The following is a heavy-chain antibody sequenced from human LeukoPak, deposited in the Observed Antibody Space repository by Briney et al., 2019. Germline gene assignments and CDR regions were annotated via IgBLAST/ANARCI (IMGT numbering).Heavy chain of an antibody. Sequence: PGGSLRLSCAASGFTFSSYGMHWVRQAPGKGLEWVAFIRYDGSNKYYADSVKGRFTISRDNSKNTLYLQMNSLRAEDTAVYYCAKDKLGGYSSSPSGYWGQGTLVTVSS. V-gene: IGHV3-30*02. CDR2: IRYDGSNK. J-gene: IGHJ4*02. CDR1: GFTFSSYG. CDR3: AKDKLGGYSSSPSGY. D-gene: IGHD6-6*01.